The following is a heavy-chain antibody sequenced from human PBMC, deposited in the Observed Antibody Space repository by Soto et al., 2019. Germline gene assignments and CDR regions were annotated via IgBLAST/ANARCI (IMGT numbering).Heavy chain of an antibody. D-gene: IGHD3-9*01. V-gene: IGHV3-30-3*01. CDR1: GFTFSSYA. J-gene: IGHJ6*02. Sequence: GGSLRLSCAAPGFTFSSYAMHWVRQAPGKGLEWVAVISYDGSNKYYADSVKGRFTISRDNSKNTLYLQMNSLRAEDTAVYYCARDYTDILTGYSAFYYGMDVWGQGTTVTVSS. CDR2: ISYDGSNK. CDR3: ARDYTDILTGYSAFYYGMDV.